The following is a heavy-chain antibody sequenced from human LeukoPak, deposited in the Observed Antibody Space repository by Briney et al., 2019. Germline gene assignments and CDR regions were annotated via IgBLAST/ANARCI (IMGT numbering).Heavy chain of an antibody. Sequence: SETLSLTCTVSGRFISRYYWSWIRQPPGKGLEWIGYVYYRGSTNYNPCLKSGVTISLDPSKNQSSLKLSSVTAPDTAVYYCARSGGYCSSTSCYDRLDPWGPGNLGTAS. CDR2: VYYRGST. CDR1: GRFISRYY. D-gene: IGHD2-2*01. J-gene: IGHJ5*02. V-gene: IGHV4-59*01. CDR3: ARSGGYCSSTSCYDRLDP.